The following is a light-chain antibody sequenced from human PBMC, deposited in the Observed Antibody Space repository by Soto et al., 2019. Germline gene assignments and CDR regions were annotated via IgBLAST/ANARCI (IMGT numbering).Light chain of an antibody. CDR2: AAS. Sequence: DIQLTQSPSFLSASVGDRVTITCRASQGISSYLAWYQQKPGKAPKLLIYAASTLQSGVPSRFSCSGSGTEFTLTISSLQPEDFATYYCQQLNSYPLTITFGQGTRLEIK. V-gene: IGKV1-9*01. CDR1: QGISSY. CDR3: QQLNSYPLTIT. J-gene: IGKJ5*01.